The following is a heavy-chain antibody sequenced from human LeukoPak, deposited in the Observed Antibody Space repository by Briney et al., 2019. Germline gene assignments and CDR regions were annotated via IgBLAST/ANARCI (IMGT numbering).Heavy chain of an antibody. J-gene: IGHJ6*02. CDR2: INTNTGNP. V-gene: IGHV7-4-1*01. Sequence: WASVKVSCKASGYTFTSYAMNWVRQAPGQGLEWMGWINTNTGNPTYAQGFTGRFVFSLDTSVSTAYLQIGSLKAEDTAVYYCTRDLTVTTDYYYYGMDVWGQGTTVTVS. D-gene: IGHD4-17*01. CDR1: GYTFTSYA. CDR3: TRDLTVTTDYYYYGMDV.